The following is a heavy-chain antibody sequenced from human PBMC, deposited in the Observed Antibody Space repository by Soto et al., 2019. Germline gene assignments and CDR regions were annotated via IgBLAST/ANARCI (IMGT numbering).Heavy chain of an antibody. CDR2: ISAYNGNT. D-gene: IGHD4-17*01. CDR3: ARDWETTVTTQPDY. Sequence: VSVKVSCKASGYTFTIYGISWVRQAPGQGLEWMGWISAYNGNTNYAQKLQGRVTMTTDTSTSTAYMELRSLRSDDTAVYYCARDWETTVTTQPDYWGQGTLVTVSS. J-gene: IGHJ4*02. V-gene: IGHV1-18*01. CDR1: GYTFTIYG.